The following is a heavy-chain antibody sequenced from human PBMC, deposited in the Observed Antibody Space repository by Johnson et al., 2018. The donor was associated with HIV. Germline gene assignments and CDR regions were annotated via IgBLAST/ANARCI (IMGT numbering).Heavy chain of an antibody. CDR2: ISNSAIPL. Sequence: VQLVESGGGVVQPGRSLRLSCAASGFTFSSYDMHWVRQAPGKGLEWLSYISNSAIPLYYADSVKGRFTIYRDMSMHTLDLQMNSLRAEDTVVYYWVGRGGQWLVQSAFDIWGQGTMVTVSS. V-gene: IGHV3-48*01. CDR1: GFTFSSYD. D-gene: IGHD6-19*01. CDR3: VGRGGQWLVQSAFDI. J-gene: IGHJ3*02.